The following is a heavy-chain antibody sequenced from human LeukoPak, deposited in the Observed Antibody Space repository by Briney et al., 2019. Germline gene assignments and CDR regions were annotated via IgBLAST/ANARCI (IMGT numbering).Heavy chain of an antibody. V-gene: IGHV3-48*01. D-gene: IGHD3-22*01. CDR2: ISSGSSTI. CDR1: GFTFSSYS. J-gene: IGHJ4*02. Sequence: PGGSLRLSCAASGFTFSSYSMNWVSQAPGKGLEWISYISSGSSTIYYADSVKGRFTISRDNAKNSLYLHLSSLRAEDTAVYYCARSGSSYDGSQSWFDYWGQGTLVTVSS. CDR3: ARSGSSYDGSQSWFDY.